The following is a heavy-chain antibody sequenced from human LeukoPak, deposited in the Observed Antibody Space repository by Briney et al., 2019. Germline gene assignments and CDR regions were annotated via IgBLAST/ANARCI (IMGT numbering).Heavy chain of an antibody. CDR2: ISAYNGNT. CDR3: ARGGHGYCSGGSCYSYMDV. Sequence: GASVKVSCKASGYTFTSYDINWVRQAPGQGLEWMGWISAYNGNTNYAQKLQGRVTMTTDTSTSTAYMELRSLRSDDTAVYYCARGGHGYCSGGSCYSYMDVWGKGTTVTVSS. CDR1: GYTFTSYD. V-gene: IGHV1-18*01. J-gene: IGHJ6*03. D-gene: IGHD2-15*01.